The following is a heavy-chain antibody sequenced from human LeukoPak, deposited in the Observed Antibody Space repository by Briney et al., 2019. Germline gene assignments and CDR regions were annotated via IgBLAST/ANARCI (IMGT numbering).Heavy chain of an antibody. V-gene: IGHV1-2*02. Sequence: ASVKVSCKASGYTFTGYYMHWVRQAPGQGLEWMGWINPNSGGTNYAQKFQGRVTMTRDTSISTAYMELSRLRSDDTAVYYCARDPGGSYGDYYYYYMDVWGKGTTVTVSS. D-gene: IGHD1-26*01. CDR2: INPNSGGT. CDR3: ARDPGGSYGDYYYYYMDV. J-gene: IGHJ6*03. CDR1: GYTFTGYY.